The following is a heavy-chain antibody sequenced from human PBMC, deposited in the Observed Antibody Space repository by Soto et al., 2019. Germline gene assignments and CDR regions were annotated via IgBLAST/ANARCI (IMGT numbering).Heavy chain of an antibody. J-gene: IGHJ5*02. CDR2: INPNSGGT. D-gene: IGHD2-2*01. CDR3: ARGGLVVVPAAKTDLDP. CDR1: GYTFTGYY. V-gene: IGHV1-2*04. Sequence: QVQLVQSGAEVKKPGASVKVSCKASGYTFTGYYMHWVRQAPGQGLEWMGRINPNSGGTHYAQNLQDWVTMTRDTSISTAYMELSRLRSDDTAVYYCARGGLVVVPAAKTDLDPWGQGTLVTVSS.